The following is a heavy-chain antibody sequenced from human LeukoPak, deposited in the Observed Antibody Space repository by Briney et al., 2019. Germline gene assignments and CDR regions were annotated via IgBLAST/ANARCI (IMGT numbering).Heavy chain of an antibody. J-gene: IGHJ6*03. CDR1: GYTFTSYG. Sequence: ASVKVSCKASGYTFTSYGISWVRQAPGQGLEWMGWISAYNGNTNYAQKLQGRVTMTTDTSTSTAYMELSSLRSEDTAVYYCAGYCSSTSCYTSYYYYMDVWGKGTTVTVSS. V-gene: IGHV1-18*01. CDR2: ISAYNGNT. D-gene: IGHD2-2*02. CDR3: AGYCSSTSCYTSYYYYMDV.